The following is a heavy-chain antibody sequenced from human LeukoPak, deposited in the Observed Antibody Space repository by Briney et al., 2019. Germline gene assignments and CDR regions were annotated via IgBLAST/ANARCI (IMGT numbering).Heavy chain of an antibody. V-gene: IGHV1-2*02. Sequence: ASVKVSCKAFGYSFSDNYVHWVRQAPGQGLEYMGWISPKSGDTNFSQRFKGRLTMTSDTSINTVYMEMRKLKSDDTAVYFFARGKDDSTGHYDAFDIWGHGTMVTVSS. J-gene: IGHJ3*02. CDR3: ARGKDDSTGHYDAFDI. CDR1: GYSFSDNY. D-gene: IGHD3-22*01. CDR2: ISPKSGDT.